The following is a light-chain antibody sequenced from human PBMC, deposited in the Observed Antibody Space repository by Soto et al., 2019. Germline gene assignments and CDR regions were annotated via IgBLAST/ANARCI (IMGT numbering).Light chain of an antibody. V-gene: IGKV3-20*01. Sequence: EIVLTQSPGTLSLSPGERATLSCRASQSVSSSYLAWYQQKPGQAPRLIIYGASSRATGIPDRFSGSGSGTDFTLTISRLVPEDFALYYCQQYGSSPMYTFGQGTKLEIK. J-gene: IGKJ2*01. CDR1: QSVSSSY. CDR3: QQYGSSPMYT. CDR2: GAS.